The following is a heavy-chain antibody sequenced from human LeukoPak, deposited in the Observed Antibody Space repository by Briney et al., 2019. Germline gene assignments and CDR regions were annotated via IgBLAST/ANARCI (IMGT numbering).Heavy chain of an antibody. CDR3: ATRYCSSTSCRNNWFDP. V-gene: IGHV1-69*13. J-gene: IGHJ5*02. CDR2: IIPIFGTA. CDR1: GGTFSSYA. D-gene: IGHD2-2*01. Sequence: LVKVSCKASGGTFSSYAISWVRQAPGQGLEWMGGIIPIFGTANYAQKFQGRVTITADESTSTAYMELSSLGSEDTAVYYCATRYCSSTSCRNNWFDPWGQGTLVTVSS.